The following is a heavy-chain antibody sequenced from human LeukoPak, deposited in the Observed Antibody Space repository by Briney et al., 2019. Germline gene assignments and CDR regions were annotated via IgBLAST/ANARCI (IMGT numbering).Heavy chain of an antibody. J-gene: IGHJ4*02. D-gene: IGHD1-1*01. Sequence: PSETLSLTCTVSGGSISSYYWSWIRQPPGKGLEWIGYIYYSGSTNYNPSLKSRVTISVDTSKNQFSLKLSSVIAADTAVYYCARGTNYFDYWGQGTLVTVSS. CDR2: IYYSGST. CDR1: GGSISSYY. CDR3: ARGTNYFDY. V-gene: IGHV4-59*01.